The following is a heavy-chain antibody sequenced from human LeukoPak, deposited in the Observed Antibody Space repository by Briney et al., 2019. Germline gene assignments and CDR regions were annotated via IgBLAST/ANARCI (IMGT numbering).Heavy chain of an antibody. D-gene: IGHD5-18*01. CDR2: IIPIFGTA. Sequence: GASVKVSCKASGYTFTSYGISWVRQAPGQGLEWMGGIIPIFGTANYAQKFQGRVTITTDESTSTAYMELSSLRSEDTAVYYCARADTAMSRGWFDPWGQGTLVTVSS. CDR3: ARADTAMSRGWFDP. CDR1: GYTFTSYG. V-gene: IGHV1-69*05. J-gene: IGHJ5*02.